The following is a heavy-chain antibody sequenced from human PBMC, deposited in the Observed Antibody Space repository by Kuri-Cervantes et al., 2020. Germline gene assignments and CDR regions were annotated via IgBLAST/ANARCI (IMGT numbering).Heavy chain of an antibody. Sequence: ASVKVSCKASGYTFTSYGISWVRQAPGQGLEWMGWISAYNGNTNYAQKLQGRVTMTTDTSMSTAYMELRSLRSDDTAVYYCAIFHDYGDYIDYWGQGTLVTVSS. D-gene: IGHD4-17*01. V-gene: IGHV1-18*01. CDR3: AIFHDYGDYIDY. CDR1: GYTFTSYG. CDR2: ISAYNGNT. J-gene: IGHJ4*02.